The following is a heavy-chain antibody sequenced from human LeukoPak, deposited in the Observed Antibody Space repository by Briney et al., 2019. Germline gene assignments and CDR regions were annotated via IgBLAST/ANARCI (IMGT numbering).Heavy chain of an antibody. CDR3: ARSIAYDSSGYYSPHFDY. V-gene: IGHV3-53*01. CDR1: GFTVSSNY. CDR2: IYSGGST. D-gene: IGHD3-22*01. Sequence: GGSLRLSCAASGFTVSSNYMRWLPQAPGKALEWVSVIYSGGSTYYADSVKGRFTISRDNSKNTMYLQMNSLRAEDTAVYYCARSIAYDSSGYYSPHFDYWGQGTLVTVSS. J-gene: IGHJ4*02.